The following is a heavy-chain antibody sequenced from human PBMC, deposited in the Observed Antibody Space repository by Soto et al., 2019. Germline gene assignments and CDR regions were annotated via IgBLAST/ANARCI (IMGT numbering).Heavy chain of an antibody. V-gene: IGHV1-3*01. D-gene: IGHD2-21*02. CDR3: ARDSRKAAAGPGGDCYYGSSYFDY. J-gene: IGHJ4*02. CDR1: GYTFTSYA. CDR2: INAGNGNT. Sequence: ASVKVSCKACGYTFTSYAMHWVRQAPGQRLEWMGWINAGNGNTRYSQKFQGRVTITRDTSASTAYMELSSLRSEDTAVYYCARDSRKAAAGPGGDCYYGSSYFDYWGQGTLVTVSS.